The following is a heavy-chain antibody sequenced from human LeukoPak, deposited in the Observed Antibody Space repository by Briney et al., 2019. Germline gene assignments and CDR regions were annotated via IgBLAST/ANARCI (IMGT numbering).Heavy chain of an antibody. CDR2: IRYDGSNK. Sequence: PGGSLRLSCAASGFTFSSYGMHWVRQAPGKGLKWVAFIRYDGSNKYYADSVKGRFTISRDNPKNTLYLQMNSLRAEDTAVYYCAKESGEPYYFDYWGQGTLVTVSS. V-gene: IGHV3-30*02. CDR3: AKESGEPYYFDY. J-gene: IGHJ4*02. CDR1: GFTFSSYG. D-gene: IGHD1-26*01.